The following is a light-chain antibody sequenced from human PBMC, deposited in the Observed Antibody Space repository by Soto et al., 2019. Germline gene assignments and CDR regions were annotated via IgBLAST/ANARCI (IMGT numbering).Light chain of an antibody. CDR2: QTS. V-gene: IGKV3-11*01. J-gene: IGKJ1*01. CDR3: HQRQSWPRT. CDR1: QYINTR. Sequence: EIVFTHSPATRSSFPVYRLTLSCRASQYINTRLAWYQHRPGQAPRLLIYQTSIRAAGIPARFSASGSGTDFTLTISDVQPEDFALYYCHQRQSWPRTFGQGTKVDIK.